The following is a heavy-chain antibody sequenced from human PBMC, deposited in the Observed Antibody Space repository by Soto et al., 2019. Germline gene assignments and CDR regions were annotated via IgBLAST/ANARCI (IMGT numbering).Heavy chain of an antibody. Sequence: SETLSLTCAVYGGSFSGYYWSWIRQPPGKGLEYIGEINHSGSTTYNPSLRSRLTISVDTSKNQFSLKLSSVTAADTALYYCARGSIAVAVTPPLDYWGQGTLVTVPQ. D-gene: IGHD6-19*01. CDR2: INHSGST. V-gene: IGHV4-34*01. J-gene: IGHJ4*02. CDR3: ARGSIAVAVTPPLDY. CDR1: GGSFSGYY.